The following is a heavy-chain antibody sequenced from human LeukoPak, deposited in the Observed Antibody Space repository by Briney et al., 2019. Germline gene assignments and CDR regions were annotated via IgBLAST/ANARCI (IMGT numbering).Heavy chain of an antibody. CDR2: IYSGGST. J-gene: IGHJ4*02. Sequence: GGSLTLSCAASGFTVSSNYMSWVRQAPGKGLEWVSVIYSGGSTYYADSVKGRFTISRDNSKNTLYLQMNSLRAEDTAVYYCASGQTTVTTVYWGQGTLVTVSS. CDR3: ASGQTTVTTVY. D-gene: IGHD4-17*01. CDR1: GFTVSSNY. V-gene: IGHV3-53*01.